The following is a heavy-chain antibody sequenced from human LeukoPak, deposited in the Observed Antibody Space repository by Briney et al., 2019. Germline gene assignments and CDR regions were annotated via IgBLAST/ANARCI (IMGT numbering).Heavy chain of an antibody. Sequence: PGGSLRLSCAASGFTFSSYWMHWVLQVPGQGLVWVSHIDGDGRITNYGDSVKGRFTISRDNAKNILYLQMNSLRAEDTAVYYCARDSPRTGPWGQGILVTVSS. CDR2: IDGDGRIT. D-gene: IGHD1-1*01. CDR1: GFTFSSYW. V-gene: IGHV3-74*01. J-gene: IGHJ5*02. CDR3: ARDSPRTGP.